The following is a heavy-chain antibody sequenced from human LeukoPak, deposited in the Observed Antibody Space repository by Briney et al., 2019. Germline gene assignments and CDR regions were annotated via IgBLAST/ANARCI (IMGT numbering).Heavy chain of an antibody. J-gene: IGHJ4*02. D-gene: IGHD3-16*02. CDR1: GYTFTSYG. CDR3: ARTMVDYVWGSYRPPFDY. CDR2: ISAYNGNT. V-gene: IGHV1-18*01. Sequence: GASVKVSFKASGYTFTSYGISWVRQAPGQGLEWMGWISAYNGNTNYAQKLQGRVTMTTDTSTSTAYMELRSLRSDDTAVYYCARTMVDYVWGSYRPPFDYWGQGTLVTVSS.